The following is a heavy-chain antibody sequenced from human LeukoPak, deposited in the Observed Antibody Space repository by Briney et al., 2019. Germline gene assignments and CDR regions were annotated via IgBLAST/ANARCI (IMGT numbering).Heavy chain of an antibody. CDR1: GGSISSYY. V-gene: IGHV4-59*01. Sequence: SETLSLTCTVSGGSISSYYWSWIRQPPGKGLEWIGHIYYSGSTNYNPSLKSRVTISVDTSKNQFSLKLSSVTAADTAVYYCARGEPDSYGGPVEAYWGQGTLVTVSS. D-gene: IGHD5-18*01. J-gene: IGHJ4*02. CDR3: ARGEPDSYGGPVEAY. CDR2: IYYSGST.